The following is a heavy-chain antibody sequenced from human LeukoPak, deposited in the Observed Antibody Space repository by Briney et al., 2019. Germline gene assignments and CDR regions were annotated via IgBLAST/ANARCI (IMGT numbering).Heavy chain of an antibody. J-gene: IGHJ4*02. V-gene: IGHV3-21*01. Sequence: PGGSLKLSCAASGFTFISYSMNWDRQAPGKGLEWVSSISSSSSSIYYADSVKGRFTISRDNAKNSLYLQMNSLRAEDTAMYYCARDRGYYDSGRYVPLDYWGQGTLVTVSS. CDR2: ISSSSSSI. CDR1: GFTFISYS. D-gene: IGHD3-10*01. CDR3: ARDRGYYDSGRYVPLDY.